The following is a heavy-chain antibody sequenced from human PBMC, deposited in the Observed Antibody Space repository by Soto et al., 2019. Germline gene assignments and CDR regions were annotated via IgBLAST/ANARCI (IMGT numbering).Heavy chain of an antibody. Sequence: ASVKVSCKASGYTFTSYGISWVRQAPGQGLEWMGWISAYNGNTNYAQKLQGRVTMTTDTSTSTAYMELSRLRSDDTAVYYCAMSGFGELSPYYYYYGMDVWGQGTTVTVSS. CDR1: GYTFTSYG. V-gene: IGHV1-18*01. D-gene: IGHD3-16*02. J-gene: IGHJ6*02. CDR2: ISAYNGNT. CDR3: AMSGFGELSPYYYYYGMDV.